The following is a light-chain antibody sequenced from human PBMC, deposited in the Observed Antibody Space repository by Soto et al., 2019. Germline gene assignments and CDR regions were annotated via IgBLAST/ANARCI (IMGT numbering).Light chain of an antibody. CDR3: SSYAGSDKFG. CDR2: DVN. J-gene: IGLJ3*02. CDR1: SSNVGAYNY. V-gene: IGLV2-8*01. Sequence: QSVLTQPPSASGSPGQSVTISCTGTSSNVGAYNYVAWYQQHPGKAPKLMIYDVNKRPSGVPDRFSGSKSGNTASLTVSGLQAEDEADYYCSSYAGSDKFGFGGGTKLTV.